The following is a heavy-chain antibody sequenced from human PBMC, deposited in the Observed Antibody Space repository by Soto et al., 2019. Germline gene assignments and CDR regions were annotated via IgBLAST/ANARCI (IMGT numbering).Heavy chain of an antibody. Sequence: EVQLLESGGGLVQPGGSLRLSCVASGFTFKNFAMTWVRQAPGKGMEWVSAIGGSGSSANYADSVKSRFTVSRDDSKSTLYLQMSGLRVDDTALYYCAKDAVAYNGEWDWFDLWGQGTLVTVSS. V-gene: IGHV3-23*01. J-gene: IGHJ5*02. D-gene: IGHD3-10*01. CDR1: GFTFKNFA. CDR2: IGGSGSSA. CDR3: AKDAVAYNGEWDWFDL.